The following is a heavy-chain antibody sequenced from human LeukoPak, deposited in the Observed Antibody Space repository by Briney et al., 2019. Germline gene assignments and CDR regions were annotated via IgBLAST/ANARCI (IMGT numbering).Heavy chain of an antibody. CDR2: IKSDGST. CDR1: GFTFSSYW. D-gene: IGHD3-16*01. Sequence: GGSLRLSCAASGFTFSSYWMHWVRQTPGKGLVWVSRIKSDGSTIYADSVKGRFTVSRDNAKNSLYLQMDSLRDEDTAFYYCARGGSYYDTTTYAYYFDYWGPGTLVTVSS. CDR3: ARGGSYYDTTTYAYYFDY. V-gene: IGHV3-74*01. J-gene: IGHJ4*02.